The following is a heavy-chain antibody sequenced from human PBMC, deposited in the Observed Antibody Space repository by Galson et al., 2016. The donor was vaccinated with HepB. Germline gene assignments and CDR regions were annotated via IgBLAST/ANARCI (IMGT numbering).Heavy chain of an antibody. CDR2: IWYDGSNE. D-gene: IGHD3-16*01. CDR1: GFTFSTYS. J-gene: IGHJ5*02. CDR3: VRRRAVGWLDP. Sequence: SLRLSCAASGFTFSTYSMHWVRQAPGKGLEWLAFIWYDGSNEYYADSVKGRFTVSRDSSNNTLYLEMNSLRVEDTAVYYCVRRRAVGWLDPWGQGTLVTVSS. V-gene: IGHV3-33*08.